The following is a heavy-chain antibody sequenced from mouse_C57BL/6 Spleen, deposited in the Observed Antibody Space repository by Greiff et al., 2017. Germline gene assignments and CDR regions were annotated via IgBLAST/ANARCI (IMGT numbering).Heavy chain of an antibody. J-gene: IGHJ1*03. D-gene: IGHD2-5*01. CDR3: ARPEAYYSNYLEYWYFDV. CDR2: IYPRSGNT. CDR1: GYTFTSYG. V-gene: IGHV1-81*01. Sequence: QVQLQQSGAELARPGASVKLSCKASGYTFTSYGISWVKQRTGQGLEWIGEIYPRSGNTYYNEKFKGKATLTADKSSSTAYMELRSLTSEDSAVYFCARPEAYYSNYLEYWYFDVWGTGTTVTVSS.